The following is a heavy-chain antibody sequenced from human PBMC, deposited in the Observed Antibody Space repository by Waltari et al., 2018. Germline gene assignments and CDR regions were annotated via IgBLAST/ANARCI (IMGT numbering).Heavy chain of an antibody. D-gene: IGHD2-2*01. J-gene: IGHJ6*02. CDR2: IYWNDDK. V-gene: IGHV2-5*01. Sequence: QITLKESGPTLVKPTQTLTLTCTFPGFSLSTSGVGVGWIRQPPGKALEWLALIYWNDDKRYSPSLKSRLTITKDTSKNQVVLTMTNMDPVDTATYYCAHSRGYCSSTSCYGYYYYGMDVWGQGTTVTVSS. CDR3: AHSRGYCSSTSCYGYYYYGMDV. CDR1: GFSLSTSGVG.